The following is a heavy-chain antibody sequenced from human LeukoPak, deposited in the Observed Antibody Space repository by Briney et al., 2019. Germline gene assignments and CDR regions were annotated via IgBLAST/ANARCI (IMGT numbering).Heavy chain of an antibody. CDR3: ARGGGYDILPGYYYPHYFDS. CDR2: ISSSGSTI. CDR1: GFTFSSYE. Sequence: GGSLRLSCAAAGFTFSSYEMNWVRQAPGKGLEWVSYISSSGSTIYYADSVTGRFCIARDNAEKSLSLKMNSMRAEDTASYYCARGGGYDILPGYYYPHYFDSWGQGTLVTVSS. V-gene: IGHV3-48*03. D-gene: IGHD3-9*01. J-gene: IGHJ4*02.